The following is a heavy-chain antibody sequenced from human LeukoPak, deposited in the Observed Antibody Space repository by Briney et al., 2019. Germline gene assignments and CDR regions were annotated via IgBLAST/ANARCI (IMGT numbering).Heavy chain of an antibody. V-gene: IGHV4-59*01. CDR1: GGSISSYY. D-gene: IGHD4-17*01. Sequence: PSETLSLTCTVSGGSISSYYWSWIRQPPGKGLEWIGYIYSSGSTNYNPSLKSRVTISVDTSKNQFSLKLSSVTAADTAVYYCARYPPRGDGGLPFDYWGQGTLVTVSS. J-gene: IGHJ4*02. CDR3: ARYPPRGDGGLPFDY. CDR2: IYSSGST.